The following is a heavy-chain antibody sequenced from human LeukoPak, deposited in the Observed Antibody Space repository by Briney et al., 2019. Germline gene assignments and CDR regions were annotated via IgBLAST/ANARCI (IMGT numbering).Heavy chain of an antibody. Sequence: SETLSLTCTVSGGSISSYYWSWIRQPPGKGLEWIGYIYYSGRTNYNPSLKSRVTISVDTSKNQFSLKLSSVTAADTAVYYCARADYGDYVTFDYWGQGTLVTVSS. J-gene: IGHJ4*02. D-gene: IGHD4-17*01. V-gene: IGHV4-59*01. CDR1: GGSISSYY. CDR3: ARADYGDYVTFDY. CDR2: IYYSGRT.